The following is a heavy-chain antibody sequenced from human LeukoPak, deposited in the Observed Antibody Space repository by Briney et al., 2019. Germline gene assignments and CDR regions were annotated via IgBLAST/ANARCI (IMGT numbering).Heavy chain of an antibody. J-gene: IGHJ6*02. Sequence: PSETMSLTSTASAGSISSYYWSWIRQLPGKGLGWIGYFYYSGSTNYNPSLKSRFTISVDTSKNQFSLKLSSVTAADTAVYYCARGSWGFGELYYGMDVWGQGTTVTVSS. V-gene: IGHV4-59*01. D-gene: IGHD3-10*01. CDR2: FYYSGST. CDR1: AGSISSYY. CDR3: ARGSWGFGELYYGMDV.